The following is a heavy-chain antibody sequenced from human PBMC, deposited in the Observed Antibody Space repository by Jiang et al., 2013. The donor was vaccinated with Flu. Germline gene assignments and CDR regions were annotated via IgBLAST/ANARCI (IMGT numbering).Heavy chain of an antibody. CDR2: FDPEDGEA. D-gene: IGHD4-17*01. Sequence: SGAEVKKPGASVKVSCKVSGYTLTELSMHWVRQAPGKGLEWMGGFDPEDGEAIYAQKFQGRVTMTEDTSTDTAYMELSSLRSEDTAVYYCATTSSTTVMGLTSYYYGMDVWGQGTTVTVSS. CDR3: ATTSSTTVMGLTSYYYGMDV. CDR1: GYTLTELS. J-gene: IGHJ6*02. V-gene: IGHV1-24*01.